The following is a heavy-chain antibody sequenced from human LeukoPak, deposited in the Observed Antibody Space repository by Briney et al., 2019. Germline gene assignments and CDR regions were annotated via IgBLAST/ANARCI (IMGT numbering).Heavy chain of an antibody. J-gene: IGHJ4*02. V-gene: IGHV3-23*01. D-gene: IGHD4-17*01. CDR1: GCTFSSFG. Sequence: PGGSLRLSCAASGCTFSSFGMSWVRQAPGKGLEWVSTISGSGSIIDYADSAKGRFTFSRDNYRNMVYLQMNSLRAEDTAVYYCAKDLPDYGDYIGGYWGQGTLVTVSS. CDR2: ISGSGSII. CDR3: AKDLPDYGDYIGGY.